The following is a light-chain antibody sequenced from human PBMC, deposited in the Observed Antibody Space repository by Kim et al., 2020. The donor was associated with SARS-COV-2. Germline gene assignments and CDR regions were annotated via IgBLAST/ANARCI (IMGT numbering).Light chain of an antibody. CDR2: KAS. J-gene: IGKJ2*01. V-gene: IGKV1-5*03. CDR3: QQYDNY. CDR1: QSNSMW. Sequence: STLSASVGDRVIITCRASQSNSMWLAWYQQKPGKAPKLLISKASSLQSGVPSRFSVSGSGTEFTLTISILQPDDFGTYYCQQYDNYFGQGTKLEI.